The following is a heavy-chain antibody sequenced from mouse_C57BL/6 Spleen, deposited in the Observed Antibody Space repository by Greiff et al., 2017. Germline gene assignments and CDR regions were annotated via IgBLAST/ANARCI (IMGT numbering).Heavy chain of an antibody. CDR2: IRSKSNNYAT. CDR1: GFSFNTYA. CDR3: VRESHYAMDY. Sequence: EVKLVESGGGLVQPKGSLKLSCAASGFSFNTYAMNWVRQAPGKGLEWVARIRSKSNNYATYYADSVKDRFTISRDDSESMLYLQMNNLKTEDTAMYYCVRESHYAMDYWGQGTSVTVSS. J-gene: IGHJ4*01. V-gene: IGHV10-1*01.